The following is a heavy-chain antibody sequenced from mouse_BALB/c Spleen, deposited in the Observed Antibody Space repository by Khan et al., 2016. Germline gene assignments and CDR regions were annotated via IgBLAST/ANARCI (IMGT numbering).Heavy chain of an antibody. J-gene: IGHJ2*01. CDR3: DRRGPIFYYGSSFGY. D-gene: IGHD1-1*01. CDR2: IDPANVNS. Sequence: VQLQQSGAEIVKPGASVKLSCTASGFNIKDTYMHWVRQRPEQGLEWIGRIDPANVNSKYDPNFQGKATITADTSSNTAYLQLSGLTSEDTAVYYCDRRGPIFYYGSSFGYWGQGTALTVSS. V-gene: IGHV14-3*02. CDR1: GFNIKDTY.